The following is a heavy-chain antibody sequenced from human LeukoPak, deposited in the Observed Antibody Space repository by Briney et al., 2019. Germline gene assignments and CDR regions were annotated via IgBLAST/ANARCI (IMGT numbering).Heavy chain of an antibody. D-gene: IGHD4-17*01. Sequence: GGSLRLSCAASGFTFSSYSMNWVRQAPGKGLEWVSSISSSSSYIYYADSVKGRFTISGDNAKNSLYLQMNSLRAEDTAVYYCARADYGDNGYFQHWGQGTLVTVSS. V-gene: IGHV3-21*01. CDR3: ARADYGDNGYFQH. CDR2: ISSSSSYI. CDR1: GFTFSSYS. J-gene: IGHJ1*01.